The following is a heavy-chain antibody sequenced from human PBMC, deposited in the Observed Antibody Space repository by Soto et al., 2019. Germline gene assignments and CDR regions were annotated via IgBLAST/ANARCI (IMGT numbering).Heavy chain of an antibody. CDR1: GGSISSGDYY. Sequence: QVQLQESGPGLVKPSQTLSLTCTVSGGSISSGDYYWSWIRQPPGKGLEWIGYIYYSGSTYYNPSLKSRVTISVDTSKNQFSLKLSSVTAVDTAVYYCARDNGYDYVGVIYWGQGTLVTVSS. D-gene: IGHD5-12*01. CDR2: IYYSGST. V-gene: IGHV4-30-4*01. J-gene: IGHJ4*02. CDR3: ARDNGYDYVGVIY.